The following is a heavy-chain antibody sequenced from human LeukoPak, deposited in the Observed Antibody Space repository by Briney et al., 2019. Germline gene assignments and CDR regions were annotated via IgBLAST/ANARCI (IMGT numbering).Heavy chain of an antibody. CDR1: GGSFSGYY. CDR3: ASNYYDSSGYYRFFDY. D-gene: IGHD3-22*01. V-gene: IGHV4-34*01. CDR2: INHSGST. J-gene: IGHJ4*02. Sequence: SETLSLTCAVYGGSFSGYYWSWIRQPPGKGLEWIGEINHSGSTNYNPSLTSRVTISVDTSKNQFSLKLSSVTAADTAVYYCASNYYDSSGYYRFFDYWGQGTLVTVSS.